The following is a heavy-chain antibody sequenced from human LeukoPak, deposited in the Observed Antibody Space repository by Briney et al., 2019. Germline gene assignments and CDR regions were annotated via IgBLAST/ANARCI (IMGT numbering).Heavy chain of an antibody. CDR1: GFTFSSYE. Sequence: SGGSLRLSCAASGFTFSSYEVNWVRQAPGKGLEWVSYISSSSSTIYYADSVKGRFTISRDNAKNSLYLQMNSLRAEDTAVYYCARTRPISGWSLYYYMDVWGKGTTVTVSS. D-gene: IGHD6-19*01. CDR2: ISSSSSTI. V-gene: IGHV3-48*01. J-gene: IGHJ6*03. CDR3: ARTRPISGWSLYYYMDV.